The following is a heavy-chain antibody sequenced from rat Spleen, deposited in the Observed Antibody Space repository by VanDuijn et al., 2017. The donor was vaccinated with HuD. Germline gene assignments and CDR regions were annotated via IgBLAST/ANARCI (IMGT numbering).Heavy chain of an antibody. Sequence: EVQLVESGGGLVQPRRSLKLSCAASGFIFSNYYMAWVRQAPKKGLEWVATISDSGNRIYYPDSVKGRFTISRDNAKNTLYLQMDSLRSEDTATYYCARAYGYNSLPYWGQGTLVTVSS. CDR3: ARAYGYNSLPY. V-gene: IGHV5-7*01. CDR1: GFIFSNYY. D-gene: IGHD1-9*01. CDR2: ISDSGNRI. J-gene: IGHJ3*01.